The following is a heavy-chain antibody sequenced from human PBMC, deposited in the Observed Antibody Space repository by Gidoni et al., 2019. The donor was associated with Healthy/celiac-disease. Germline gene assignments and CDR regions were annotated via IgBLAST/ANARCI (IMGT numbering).Heavy chain of an antibody. CDR1: GFTFDDYD. CDR3: AKDRAYYYDSSGYFPGAFDI. V-gene: IGHV3-9*01. CDR2: SSWNSGSI. Sequence: EVQLVESGGGLVQPGRSLRLSCAASGFTFDDYDLHWVRQAPGKGLEWVSGSSWNSGSIGYADSVKSRFTISRDNAKNSLYLQMNSLRAEDTALYYCAKDRAYYYDSSGYFPGAFDIWGQGTMVTVSS. J-gene: IGHJ3*02. D-gene: IGHD3-22*01.